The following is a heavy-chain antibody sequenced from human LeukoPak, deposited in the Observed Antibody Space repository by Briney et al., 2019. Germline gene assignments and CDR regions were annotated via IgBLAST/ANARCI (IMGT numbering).Heavy chain of an antibody. V-gene: IGHV3-48*02. CDR3: ARAVYGDYGMYV. D-gene: IGHD5/OR15-5a*01. CDR1: GFTFSTYS. CDR2: ISSSSSTI. J-gene: IGHJ6*02. Sequence: GGSLRLSWAPSGFTFSTYSMNWLRQTPGKGLEWVSYISSSSSTIHYADSVRGRFTISRDNAKNSLYLQINSPRDEDTAVYYCARAVYGDYGMYVWGQGTTVTVSS.